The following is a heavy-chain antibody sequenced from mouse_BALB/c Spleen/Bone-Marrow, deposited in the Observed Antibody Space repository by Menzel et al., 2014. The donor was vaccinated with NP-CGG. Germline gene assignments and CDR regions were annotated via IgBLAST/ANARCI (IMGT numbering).Heavy chain of an antibody. CDR2: IWWDDDK. V-gene: IGHV8-8*01. Sequence: QVTLKVSGPGILQPSQTLSLACSFSGFSLSTSGMGVGWIRQPSGKGLEWLAHIWWDDDKRYNSALKSRLAISKDTSSNQVFLKIASVDTADTATYYCSRLGVGSTWFAYWGQGTLVTVSA. CDR3: SRLGVGSTWFAY. CDR1: GFSLSTSGMG. J-gene: IGHJ3*01. D-gene: IGHD1-1*01.